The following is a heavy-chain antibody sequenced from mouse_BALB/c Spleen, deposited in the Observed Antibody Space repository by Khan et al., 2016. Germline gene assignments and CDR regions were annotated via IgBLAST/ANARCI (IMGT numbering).Heavy chain of an antibody. V-gene: IGHV5-6-3*01. CDR3: ARCAI. Sequence: EVELVESGGGIVQPGGSLKRSCAASSFTISSYAMSSVRQTPDKRLERVAAIGSNGGSADYHDSVKRRSTISGDNAKNALYLEIASLKSEDTAMYCCARCAIWGQGTTLTVSA. CDR2: IGSNGGSA. D-gene: IGHD2-12*01. CDR1: SFTISSYA. J-gene: IGHJ2*01.